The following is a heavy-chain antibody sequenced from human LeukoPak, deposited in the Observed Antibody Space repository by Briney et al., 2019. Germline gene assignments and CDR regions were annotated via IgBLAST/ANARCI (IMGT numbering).Heavy chain of an antibody. V-gene: IGHV4-59*01. CDR1: GGSFSSFY. Sequence: MASETLSLTCTVSGGSFSSFYWSWIRQPPGKGLEWIGYIYYSGNTDYNPSLKSRVTISVDTSKNQLSLKLSSVTAADTAVYYCARFSMKDWFFDYWGQGTLVTASS. D-gene: IGHD3-9*01. J-gene: IGHJ4*02. CDR3: ARFSMKDWFFDY. CDR2: IYYSGNT.